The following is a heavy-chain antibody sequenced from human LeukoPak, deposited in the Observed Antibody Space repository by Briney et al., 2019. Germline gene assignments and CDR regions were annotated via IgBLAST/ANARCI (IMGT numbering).Heavy chain of an antibody. CDR3: AKDRDSGSPFDY. CDR1: GFTFSSHA. D-gene: IGHD1-26*01. J-gene: IGHJ4*02. Sequence: PGGSLRLSCAASGFTFSSHAMSWVRQAPGKGLEWVSTISGSGGSTYYADSVKGRFTISRDNSKSTLSLQMNSLRAEDTAVYYCAKDRDSGSPFDYWGQGTLVTVSS. V-gene: IGHV3-23*01. CDR2: ISGSGGST.